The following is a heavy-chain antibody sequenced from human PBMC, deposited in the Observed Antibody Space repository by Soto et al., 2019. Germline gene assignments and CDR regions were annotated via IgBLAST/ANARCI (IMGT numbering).Heavy chain of an antibody. J-gene: IGHJ4*02. CDR2: INHSGGT. CDR3: ARGPDIVVVVAATGFDY. CDR1: GGSFSGYY. Sequence: PSETLSLTCAVYGGSFSGYYWSWIRQPPGKGLEWIGEINHSGGTNYNPSLKSRVTISVDTSKNQFSLKLSSVTAADTAVYYCARGPDIVVVVAATGFDYWGQGTLVTVSS. V-gene: IGHV4-34*01. D-gene: IGHD2-15*01.